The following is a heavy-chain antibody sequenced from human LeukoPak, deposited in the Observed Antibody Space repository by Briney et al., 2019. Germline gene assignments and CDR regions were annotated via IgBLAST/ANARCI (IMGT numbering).Heavy chain of an antibody. CDR2: IIPIFGTA. J-gene: IGHJ4*02. CDR3: ARGHCSSTSCSIDY. D-gene: IGHD2-2*01. Sequence: SVKVSCKASGGTFSSYAISWVRQAPGQGLEWMGGIIPIFGTANYAQKFQGRVTITADESTSTAYMELSGLRSEDTAVYYCARGHCSSTSCSIDYWGQGTLVTVSS. V-gene: IGHV1-69*13. CDR1: GGTFSSYA.